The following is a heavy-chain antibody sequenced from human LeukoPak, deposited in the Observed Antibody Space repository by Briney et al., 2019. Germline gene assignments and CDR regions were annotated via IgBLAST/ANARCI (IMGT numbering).Heavy chain of an antibody. Sequence: TGGSLRLSCAASGFTFGSYEMNWVRQAPGKGLEWVSYISSSGSTIYYADSVKGRFTISRDNAKNSLYLQMNSLRAEDTAVYYCAREPYSGYGFAVDYWGQGTLVTVSS. J-gene: IGHJ4*02. CDR1: GFTFGSYE. CDR3: AREPYSGYGFAVDY. D-gene: IGHD5-12*01. V-gene: IGHV3-48*03. CDR2: ISSSGSTI.